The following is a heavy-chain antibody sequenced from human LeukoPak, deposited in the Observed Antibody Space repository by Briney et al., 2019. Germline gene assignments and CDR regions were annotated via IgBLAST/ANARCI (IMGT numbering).Heavy chain of an antibody. CDR3: AKDIVSFLWFGDDAFDI. CDR1: GFTFDDYA. V-gene: IGHV3-9*01. J-gene: IGHJ3*02. Sequence: HPGRSLRLSCAASGFTFDDYAMHWVRQAPGKGLEWVSGISWNSGSIGYADSVKGRFTISRDNAKNSLYLQMNSLRAEDTALYYCAKDIVSFLWFGDDAFDIWGQGTMVTVSS. D-gene: IGHD3-10*01. CDR2: ISWNSGSI.